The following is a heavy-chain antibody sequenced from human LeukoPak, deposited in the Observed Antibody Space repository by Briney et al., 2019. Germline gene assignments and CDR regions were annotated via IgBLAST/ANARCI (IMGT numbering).Heavy chain of an antibody. D-gene: IGHD2-2*01. V-gene: IGHV3-15*07. CDR3: ARGDLSIVVVPAALDY. CDR1: GFTFSSYS. Sequence: GGSLRLSCAASGFTFSSYSMNWVRQAPGKGLEWVGRIKSKSDGGTTDYAAPVKGRFTISRDGSKDTLYLQMNSLRAEDTAVYYCARGDLSIVVVPAALDYWGQGTLVTVSS. CDR2: IKSKSDGGTT. J-gene: IGHJ4*02.